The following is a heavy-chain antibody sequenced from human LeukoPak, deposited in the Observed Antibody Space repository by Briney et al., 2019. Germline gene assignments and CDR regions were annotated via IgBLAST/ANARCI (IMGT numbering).Heavy chain of an antibody. CDR1: GGSISSGGYY. D-gene: IGHD6-13*01. CDR3: ARGRAAAGSDAFDI. V-gene: IGHV4-31*03. J-gene: IGHJ3*02. Sequence: PSETLSLTYTVSGGSISSGGYYWSWIRQHPGKGLEWIGYIYYSGSTYYNPSLKSRVTISVDTSKNQFSLKLSSVTAADTAVYYCARGRAAAGSDAFDIWGQGTMVTVSS. CDR2: IYYSGST.